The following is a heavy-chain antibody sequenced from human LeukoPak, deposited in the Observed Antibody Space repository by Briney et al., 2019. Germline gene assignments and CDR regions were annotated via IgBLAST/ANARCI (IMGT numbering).Heavy chain of an antibody. CDR2: ISGSGRST. CDR3: AKGLQNFDY. J-gene: IGHJ4*02. CDR1: GFTFSTYA. V-gene: IGHV3-23*01. Sequence: GGSLRLSCAASGFTFSTYAMSWVRQAPGKGLEWVSAISGSGRSTYYADSVKGRFTVSSDNSKITLYLQMNSLRAEDTAVYYCAKGLQNFDYWGQGTLVTVSS.